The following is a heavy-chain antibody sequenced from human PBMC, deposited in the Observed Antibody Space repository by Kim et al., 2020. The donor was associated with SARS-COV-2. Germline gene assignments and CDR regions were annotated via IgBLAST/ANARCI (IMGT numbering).Heavy chain of an antibody. CDR3: ARQSGWYTPVFDY. D-gene: IGHD6-19*01. CDR1: GGSISSYY. Sequence: SETLSLTCTVSGGSISSYYWSWIRQPPGKGLEWIGYIYYSGSTNYNPSLKSRVTISVDTSKNQFSLKLSSVTAADTAVYYCARQSGWYTPVFDYWGQGTLVTVSS. V-gene: IGHV4-59*08. CDR2: IYYSGST. J-gene: IGHJ4*02.